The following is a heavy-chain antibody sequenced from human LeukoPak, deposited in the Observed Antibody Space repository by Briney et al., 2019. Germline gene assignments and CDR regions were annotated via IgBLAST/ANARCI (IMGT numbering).Heavy chain of an antibody. Sequence: GGSLRLSCAASGFTFSESAMSWVRQAPGKGLEWVSGISGSGGSTYYADSVKGRFTISRDNSKNTLNLQMNSLRAEDTAVHYCAKDHATMLLDYFDSWGQGTLVTVSS. J-gene: IGHJ4*02. D-gene: IGHD3-10*01. CDR1: GFTFSESA. CDR3: AKDHATMLLDYFDS. CDR2: ISGSGGST. V-gene: IGHV3-23*01.